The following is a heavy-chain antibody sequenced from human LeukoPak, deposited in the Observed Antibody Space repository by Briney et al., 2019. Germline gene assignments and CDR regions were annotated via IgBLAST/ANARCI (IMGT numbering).Heavy chain of an antibody. J-gene: IGHJ6*02. CDR2: LSWNSGSI. CDR1: GFTFDDYA. V-gene: IGHV3-9*01. CDR3: AKEPTYCSSTSCYYYGMDV. D-gene: IGHD2-2*01. Sequence: GGSLRLSCAASGFTFDDYAMHWVRQAPGKGLEWVSGLSWNSGSIGYADSVKGRFTISRDNAKNSLYLQMNSLRAEDTALYYCAKEPTYCSSTSCYYYGMDVWGQGTTVTVSS.